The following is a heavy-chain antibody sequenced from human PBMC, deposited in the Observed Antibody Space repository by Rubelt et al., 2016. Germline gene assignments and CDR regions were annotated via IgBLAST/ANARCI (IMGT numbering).Heavy chain of an antibody. CDR2: IFSNDEE. V-gene: IGHV2-26*01. CDR1: GFSLRNARMG. J-gene: IGHJ4*02. CDR3: ARTIYDSSYYYNYFDY. D-gene: IGHD3-22*01. Sequence: QVTLKESGPVLVKPTETLTLTCTVSGFSLRNARMGVSWIRQPPGKALEWLAHIFSNDEESYSTSLKSRLAISKDTSKSQVVLTMTNMDPVETATYYCARTIYDSSYYYNYFDYWGQGTLVTVSS.